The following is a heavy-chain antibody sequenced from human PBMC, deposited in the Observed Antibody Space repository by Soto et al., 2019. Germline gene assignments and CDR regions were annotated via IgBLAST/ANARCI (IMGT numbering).Heavy chain of an antibody. CDR2: INPNSGDT. CDR3: ARDPMSGSGTRGFDT. J-gene: IGHJ5*02. D-gene: IGHD3-10*01. CDR1: GYTFTGYS. Sequence: ASVKVSCKASGYTFTGYSMHWVRQAPGQGLEWMGRINPNSGDTYYAQKFQVRVTMTRDTSISTAFMELSRLRSDDTAVYFCARDPMSGSGTRGFDTWGQGTLVTVSS. V-gene: IGHV1-2*06.